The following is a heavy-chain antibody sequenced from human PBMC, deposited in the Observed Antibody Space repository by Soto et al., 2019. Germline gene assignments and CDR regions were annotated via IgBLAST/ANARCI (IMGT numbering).Heavy chain of an antibody. CDR2: IWHDGGNK. V-gene: IGHV3-33*08. J-gene: IGHJ4*02. CDR1: GFTLSSYA. Sequence: GSLRLSCAVSGFTLSSYAMTWVRQAPGKGLEWVAFIWHDGGNKFYAESVKGRFTISRDNSKNTLYLQMTSLSAEDTAMYYCARDGDVNTGFGKDYWGQGTLVTVSS. D-gene: IGHD3-16*01. CDR3: ARDGDVNTGFGKDY.